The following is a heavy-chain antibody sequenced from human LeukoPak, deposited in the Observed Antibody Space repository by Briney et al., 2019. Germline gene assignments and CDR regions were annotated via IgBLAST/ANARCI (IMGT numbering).Heavy chain of an antibody. J-gene: IGHJ4*02. CDR3: ARSPGVLRFLEWSEEYFDS. D-gene: IGHD3-3*01. CDR2: ISSSSSYI. CDR1: GFTFSSYS. V-gene: IGHV3-21*01. Sequence: GGSLRLSCAASGFTFSSYSMNWVRQAPGKGLEWVSSISSSSSYIYYADSVKGRFTISRDNAKNSLYLQMNSLRAEDTAVYYCARSPGVLRFLEWSEEYFDSWGQGTLVTVSS.